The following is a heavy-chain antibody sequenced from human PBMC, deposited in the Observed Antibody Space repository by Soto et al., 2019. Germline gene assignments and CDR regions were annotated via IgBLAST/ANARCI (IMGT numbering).Heavy chain of an antibody. Sequence: SVKVSCKASGGTFSSYAISWVRQAPGQGLEWMGGIIPIFGTANYAQKFQGRVTITADESTSTAYMELSSLRSEDTAVYYCARRIAAAGYYYYGMDVWGQGTTVTVSS. D-gene: IGHD6-13*01. J-gene: IGHJ6*02. CDR1: GGTFSSYA. CDR3: ARRIAAAGYYYYGMDV. CDR2: IIPIFGTA. V-gene: IGHV1-69*13.